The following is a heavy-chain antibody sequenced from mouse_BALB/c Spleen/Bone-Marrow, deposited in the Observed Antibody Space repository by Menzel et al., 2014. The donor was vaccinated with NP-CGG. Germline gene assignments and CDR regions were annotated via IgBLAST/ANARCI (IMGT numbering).Heavy chain of an antibody. CDR2: VNPYNGGT. J-gene: IGHJ3*01. CDR1: GYTFTDYY. CDR3: ARGIYYGNWFAY. Sequence: EVKLVESGPELVKPGASVKMSCKASGYTFTDYYMVWVKQSHGESFEWIGRVNPYNGGTSYNQKFKGKATLTVDKSSSTAYMELNSLTSEDSAVYYCARGIYYGNWFAYWGQGTLVTVSA. V-gene: IGHV1-19*01. D-gene: IGHD2-1*01.